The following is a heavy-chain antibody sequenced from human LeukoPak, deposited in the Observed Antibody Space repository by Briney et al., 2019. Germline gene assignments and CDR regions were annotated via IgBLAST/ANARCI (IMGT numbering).Heavy chain of an antibody. CDR2: INQDGSQK. J-gene: IGHJ4*02. CDR1: GLTFSSEW. CDR3: ARDHDGKDC. D-gene: IGHD1-1*01. Sequence: PGGSLRLSYVPCGLTFSSEWMSWVRQAPWGGLEWVTNINQDGSQKYYEDSVKGRFTVSRDNAKNSLYLHMNGLRADDTAIYYCARDHDGKDCWGQGTLVTVSS. V-gene: IGHV3-7*01.